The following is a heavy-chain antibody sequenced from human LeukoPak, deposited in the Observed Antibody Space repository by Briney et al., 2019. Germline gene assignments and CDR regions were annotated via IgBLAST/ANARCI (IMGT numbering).Heavy chain of an antibody. CDR2: MYESGRT. CDR3: ARWEANYYDSSGGFDP. V-gene: IGHV4-38-2*02. Sequence: PSETLSLTCTVSGYSISSGYYWGWIRQPPGKGLEWIGSMYESGRTYYNPSLKSRVAISVDTSKNQFSLKLSSVTAADTAVYYCARWEANYYDSSGGFDPWGQGTLVTVSS. CDR1: GYSISSGYY. J-gene: IGHJ5*02. D-gene: IGHD3-22*01.